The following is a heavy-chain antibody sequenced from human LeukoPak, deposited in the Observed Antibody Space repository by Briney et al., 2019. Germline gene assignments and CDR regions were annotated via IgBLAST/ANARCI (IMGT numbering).Heavy chain of an antibody. CDR3: ARELFGSGSCPDY. CDR1: GFTFSSYA. D-gene: IGHD3-10*01. CDR2: VWHDGSNR. J-gene: IGHJ4*02. Sequence: GTSLRLSCTAPGFTFSSYAIHWIRQAPGKGLEWVALVWHDGSNRYYSEAVKGRFTISRDNSKNTVYPQINSLRAEDTAVYYCARELFGSGSCPDYWGQGTRVTVSS. V-gene: IGHV3-33*01.